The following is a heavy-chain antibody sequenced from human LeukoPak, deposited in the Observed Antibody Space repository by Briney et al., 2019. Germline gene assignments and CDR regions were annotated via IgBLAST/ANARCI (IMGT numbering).Heavy chain of an antibody. CDR2: ISYDGSNK. J-gene: IGHJ4*02. CDR1: GFTFSSYA. V-gene: IGHV3-30-3*01. CDR3: ARALGGSYFDVYFDY. Sequence: GRSLRLSHAPSGFTFSSYAMHWVRQAPGKGLEWVAVISYDGSNKYYADSVKGRFTISRDNSKNTLYLQMNSLRAEDTAVYYCARALGGSYFDVYFDYWGQGTLVTVSS. D-gene: IGHD1-26*01.